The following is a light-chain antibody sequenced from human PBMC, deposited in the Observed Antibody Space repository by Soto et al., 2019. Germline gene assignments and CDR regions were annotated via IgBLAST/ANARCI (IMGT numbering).Light chain of an antibody. Sequence: EIVLTQSPATMSVSPGERATLSCRASQSVSSNLAWYQQKPGQAPRLLIYGASTRATGIPARFSGSGSGTEFTLTIRSLQSEDFAFYYCQQYNTRTFGQGTKVDIK. V-gene: IGKV3-15*01. CDR2: GAS. J-gene: IGKJ1*01. CDR3: QQYNTRT. CDR1: QSVSSN.